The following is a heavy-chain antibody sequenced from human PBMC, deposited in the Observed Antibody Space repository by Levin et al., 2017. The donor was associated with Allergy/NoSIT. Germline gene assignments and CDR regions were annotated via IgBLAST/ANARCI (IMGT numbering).Heavy chain of an antibody. D-gene: IGHD3-10*01. J-gene: IGHJ4*02. CDR1: GGSFRGYY. CDR2: INHSGST. V-gene: IGHV4-34*01. Sequence: SQTLSLTCAVYGGSFRGYYWSWIRQPPGKGLEWIGEINHSGSTNYNPSLKSRVTISVDTSKNQFSLKLSSVTAADTAVYYCARGGTYYGSGSYTTRVKYYFDYWGQGTLVTVSS. CDR3: ARGGTYYGSGSYTTRVKYYFDY.